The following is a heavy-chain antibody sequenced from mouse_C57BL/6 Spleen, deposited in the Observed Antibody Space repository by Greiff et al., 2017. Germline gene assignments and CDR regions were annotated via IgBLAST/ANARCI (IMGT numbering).Heavy chain of an antibody. J-gene: IGHJ2*01. CDR3: AIADPKQLSLLDY. CDR1: GFNIKDYY. D-gene: IGHD3-2*02. V-gene: IGHV14-2*01. CDR2: IDPEDGDT. Sequence: VQLQQSGAELVKPGASVTLSCTASGFNIKDYYMHWVKPRPEQGLEWIGRIDPEDGDTKYAPKFQGKATITADTASNTAYLQLSSLTSEVTAVYFWAIADPKQLSLLDYWGQGTTLTGSS.